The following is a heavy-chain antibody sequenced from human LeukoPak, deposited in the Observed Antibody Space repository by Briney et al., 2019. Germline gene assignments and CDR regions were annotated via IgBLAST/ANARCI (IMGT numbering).Heavy chain of an antibody. CDR2: TDSEGRST. CDR1: GFTVSRNY. J-gene: IGHJ3*02. CDR3: AKLASTTCCRSAFDI. Sequence: PGGSLRLSCAASGFTVSRNYMSWVRQAPGKGLEWVSRTDSEGRSTSYADSVKGRFSISRDNAKNTLYLQMNSLRAEDTAMYYCAKLASTTCCRSAFDIWGQGTVVTVSS. V-gene: IGHV3-74*01. D-gene: IGHD2-2*01.